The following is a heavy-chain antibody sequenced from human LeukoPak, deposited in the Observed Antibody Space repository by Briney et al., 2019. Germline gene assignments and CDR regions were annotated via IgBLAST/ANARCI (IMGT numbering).Heavy chain of an antibody. D-gene: IGHD6-19*01. V-gene: IGHV3-66*01. J-gene: IGHJ6*02. CDR1: GFTVSSNY. Sequence: GGSLRLSCAASGFTVSSNYMSWVRQAPGKGLEWVSVIYSGGSTYYADSVKGRFTISRDNSKNTLYLQMNSLRAEDTAVYYCARDMSSSIAVAGTFSNYYGMDVWGQGTTVTVSS. CDR3: ARDMSSSIAVAGTFSNYYGMDV. CDR2: IYSGGST.